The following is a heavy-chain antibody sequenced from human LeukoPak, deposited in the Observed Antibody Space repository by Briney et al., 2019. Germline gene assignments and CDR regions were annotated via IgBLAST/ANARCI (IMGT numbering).Heavy chain of an antibody. V-gene: IGHV1-69*01. CDR2: IVPIFGTA. J-gene: IGHJ4*02. Sequence: SVKLSCKASGRTFTSYTISWVRQAPGQGLEWRGGIVPIFGTANYAQKCQGRVTITADESTNTAYMELSSLRAEDTAVYYGARDRDAGIAAAGHFDYWGQGTLVTVSS. CDR3: ARDRDAGIAAAGHFDY. D-gene: IGHD6-13*01. CDR1: GRTFTSYT.